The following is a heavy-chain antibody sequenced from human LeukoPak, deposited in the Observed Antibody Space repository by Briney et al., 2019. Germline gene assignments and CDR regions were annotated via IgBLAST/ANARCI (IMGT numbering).Heavy chain of an antibody. V-gene: IGHV1-2*02. CDR1: GYTFTGNY. CDR3: GRGMTSESSSFHYDHNYAMDV. D-gene: IGHD3-10*01. Sequence: ASVKVSCKASGYTFTGNYVYWVRQAPGQGLEWMGWINPNTGVSNSAQKFQGRVTLTRDTSINTVYMDLSRLRSDDTALYYCGRGMTSESSSFHYDHNYAMDVWGQGTTVTV. CDR2: INPNTGVS. J-gene: IGHJ6*02.